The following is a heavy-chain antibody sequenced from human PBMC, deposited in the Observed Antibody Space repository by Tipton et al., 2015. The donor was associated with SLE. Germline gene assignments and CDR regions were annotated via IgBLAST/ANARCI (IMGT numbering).Heavy chain of an antibody. J-gene: IGHJ5*02. V-gene: IGHV4-59*01. CDR1: GGSIRSYY. CDR2: IYHSGIT. Sequence: TLSLTCTVSGGSIRSYYWTWIRQPPGKRLEWIAYIYHSGITNYNPSLQSRVTISVDTSKNQFSLKLTSVTAADTAVYYCARGPPFMEWERNRFDPWGQGTQVTVSS. D-gene: IGHD3-3*02. CDR3: ARGPPFMEWERNRFDP.